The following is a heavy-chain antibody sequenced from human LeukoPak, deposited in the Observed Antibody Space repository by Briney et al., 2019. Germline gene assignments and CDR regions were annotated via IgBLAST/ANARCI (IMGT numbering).Heavy chain of an antibody. D-gene: IGHD4-11*01. CDR2: ISSSSSYI. Sequence: GGSLRLSCAASGFTFSTYSMNWVRQAPGKGLEWVSSISSSSSYIYYADSVKGRFTISRDNAKKSLYLQMNSLRAEDTAVYYRARTGHLPDYSDYILVYWGQGTLVTVSS. J-gene: IGHJ4*02. CDR1: GFTFSTYS. CDR3: ARTGHLPDYSDYILVY. V-gene: IGHV3-21*01.